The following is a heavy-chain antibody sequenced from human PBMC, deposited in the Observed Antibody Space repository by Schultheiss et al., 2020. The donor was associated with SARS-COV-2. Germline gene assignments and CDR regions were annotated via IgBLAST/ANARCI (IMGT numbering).Heavy chain of an antibody. Sequence: ASVKVSCKASGYTFTSYHMHWVRQAPGQGLEWMGIINPSGGSTSYAQKFQGRVTMTRDTSTSTAYMELRSLRSDDTAVYYCARALYYYYYMDVWGKGTTVTVSS. V-gene: IGHV1-46*01. CDR3: ARALYYYYYMDV. CDR1: GYTFTSYH. CDR2: INPSGGST. J-gene: IGHJ6*03.